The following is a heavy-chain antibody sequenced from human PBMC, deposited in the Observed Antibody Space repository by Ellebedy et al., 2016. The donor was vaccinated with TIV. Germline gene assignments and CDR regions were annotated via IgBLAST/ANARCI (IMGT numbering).Heavy chain of an antibody. V-gene: IGHV3-30*03. Sequence: GESLKISCAASGFTFSSYGMHWVRQAPGKGLEWVAVISYDGSNKYYADSVKGRFTISRDNSKNTLYLQMNSLRAEDTAVYYCATRFPDYWGQGTLVTVSS. CDR1: GFTFSSYG. CDR3: ATRFPDY. J-gene: IGHJ4*02. D-gene: IGHD3-10*01. CDR2: ISYDGSNK.